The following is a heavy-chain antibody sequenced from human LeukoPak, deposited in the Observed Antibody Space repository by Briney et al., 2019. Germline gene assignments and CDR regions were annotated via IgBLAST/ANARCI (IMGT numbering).Heavy chain of an antibody. Sequence: GGSLRLSCAASGITFSSYGMHWVRQAPGKGLEWVAFIRYDGSNKYYADSVKGRFTISRDNSKNTLYLQMNSLRAEDTALYYCANTPPTVTSLFDYWGQGTLVPVSS. V-gene: IGHV3-30*02. J-gene: IGHJ4*02. CDR3: ANTPPTVTSLFDY. D-gene: IGHD4-17*01. CDR1: GITFSSYG. CDR2: IRYDGSNK.